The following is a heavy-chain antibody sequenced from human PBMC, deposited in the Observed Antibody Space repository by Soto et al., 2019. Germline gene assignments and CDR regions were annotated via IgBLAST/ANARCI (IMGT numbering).Heavy chain of an antibody. CDR1: GGSISCDGCY. V-gene: IGHV4-39*01. D-gene: IGHD3-3*01. J-gene: IGHJ6*02. Sequence: SETLSLTCTVSGGSISCDGCYWGWIRQPPGKGLEWIASIYYNGATYYSGSLESRVTISVDTSENKFFLNLRSVTAADTAMYYCARFGSRGWPYYSGLDVWGQGTTVTVSS. CDR3: ARFGSRGWPYYSGLDV. CDR2: IYYNGAT.